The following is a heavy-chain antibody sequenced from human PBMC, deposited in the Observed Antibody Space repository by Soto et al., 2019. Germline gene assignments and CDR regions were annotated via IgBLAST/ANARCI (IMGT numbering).Heavy chain of an antibody. CDR2: IFYTGTT. D-gene: IGHD2-2*01. J-gene: IGHJ5*02. V-gene: IGHV4-39*02. CDR3: ARLVVVAPVANA. CDR1: GGSISYNSYY. Sequence: SETLSLTCSVPGGSISYNSYYWGWIRQPPGKWLEWVGGIFYTGTTYYSPSLKDRVTISVDTPKNSFSLNLTSVTAADTAVYFCARLVVVAPVANAWGQGTLVTVYS.